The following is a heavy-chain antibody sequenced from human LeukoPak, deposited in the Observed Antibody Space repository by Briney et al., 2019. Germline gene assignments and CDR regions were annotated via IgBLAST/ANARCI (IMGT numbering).Heavy chain of an antibody. V-gene: IGHV3-33*01. Sequence: PGGSLRLSCAASGFTFTNYGMHWVRQAPGKGLEGVAVIWYDGSNKYYADSVKGRFTISRDNSKNTLYLQMNSLRAEDTAVYYCARDKYSSGWYLVYWGQGTLVTVSS. CDR2: IWYDGSNK. CDR1: GFTFTNYG. CDR3: ARDKYSSGWYLVY. D-gene: IGHD6-19*01. J-gene: IGHJ4*02.